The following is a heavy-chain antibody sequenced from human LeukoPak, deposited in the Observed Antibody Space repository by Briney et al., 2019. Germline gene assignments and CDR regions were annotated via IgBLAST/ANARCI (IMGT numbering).Heavy chain of an antibody. CDR2: IYPRDGST. Sequence: ASVKVFCRASGYTFTSNYIHWVRQAPGQGLEWMGMIYPRDGSTSYAQKFQGRVTVTRDTSTSTVHMELSGLRSEDTAVYYCARDQEGFDYWGQGTLVTVSS. CDR1: GYTFTSNY. CDR3: ARDQEGFDY. J-gene: IGHJ4*02. V-gene: IGHV1-46*01.